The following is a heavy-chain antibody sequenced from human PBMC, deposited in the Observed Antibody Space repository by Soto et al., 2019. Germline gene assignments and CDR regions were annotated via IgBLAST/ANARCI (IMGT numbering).Heavy chain of an antibody. Sequence: SETLSLTCAVSGGSISSGGYSWSWIRQPPGKGLEWIGYIYHSGSTYYNPSLKNRVTISVDRSKNQFSLKLTSVTAADTAVYYCARDKITGLFDYWGQGTLVTVSS. J-gene: IGHJ4*02. CDR3: ARDKITGLFDY. V-gene: IGHV4-30-2*01. CDR1: GGSISSGGYS. CDR2: IYHSGST. D-gene: IGHD2-8*02.